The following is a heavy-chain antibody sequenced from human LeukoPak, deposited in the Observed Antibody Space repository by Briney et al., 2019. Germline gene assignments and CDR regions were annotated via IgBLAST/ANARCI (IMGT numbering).Heavy chain of an antibody. J-gene: IGHJ4*02. CDR3: AKVGNGPLTPADYFDY. CDR2: ISGSGGST. V-gene: IGHV3-23*01. CDR1: GFTFSSYA. Sequence: GGSLRLSXAASGFTFSSYAMSWLCQGPGKGLEWVSAISGSGGSTYYADSVKGRFTISRDKSKSYLYLQMNSLRAEDKVVYYCAKVGNGPLTPADYFDYWGQGTLVTVSS.